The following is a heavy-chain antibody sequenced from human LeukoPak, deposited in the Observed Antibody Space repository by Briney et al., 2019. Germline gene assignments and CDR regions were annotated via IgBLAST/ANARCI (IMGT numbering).Heavy chain of an antibody. CDR2: ISYDGRNK. D-gene: IGHD2-15*01. CDR1: EFIFNSND. CDR3: AKPRDIDSWAFDV. V-gene: IGHV3-30*18. Sequence: TGGSLRLSCASSEFIFNSNDMHRVRQAPGKGLEWVAAISYDGRNKYYADSVKGRFTISRDNSKNTLNLQMNSLRTEDTAVFYCAKPRDIDSWAFDVWGQGTMVTVSS. J-gene: IGHJ3*01.